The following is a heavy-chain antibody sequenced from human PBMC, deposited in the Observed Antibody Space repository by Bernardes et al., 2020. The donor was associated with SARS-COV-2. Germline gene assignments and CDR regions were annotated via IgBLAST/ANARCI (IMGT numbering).Heavy chain of an antibody. D-gene: IGHD2-21*02. CDR1: GYIFTVYF. Sequence: CNASGYIFTVYFIRRLRQPPGQRLAWMGWINPNTGGTNYIQKFQGRVTMTRDTSITTAYMELSRLGSDDTAIYYCARTRTTISTTGIPVDYWGQGTLVTVSS. CDR3: ARTRTTISTTGIPVDY. CDR2: INPNTGGT. V-gene: IGHV1-2*02. J-gene: IGHJ4*02.